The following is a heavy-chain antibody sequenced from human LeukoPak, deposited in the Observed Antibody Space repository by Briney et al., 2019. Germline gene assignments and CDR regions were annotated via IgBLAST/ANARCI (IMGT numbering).Heavy chain of an antibody. CDR3: AAWGPAGNSDY. CDR1: GFTFTSSA. D-gene: IGHD6-19*01. CDR2: IVVGSGNT. J-gene: IGHJ4*02. Sequence: TSVKFSCKASGFTFTSSAVQWVRQARGQRLEWIGWIVVGSGNTNYAQKFQERVTITRDMSTSTAYMGLSSLRSEDTAVYYCAAWGPAGNSDYWGQGTLVTVSS. V-gene: IGHV1-58*01.